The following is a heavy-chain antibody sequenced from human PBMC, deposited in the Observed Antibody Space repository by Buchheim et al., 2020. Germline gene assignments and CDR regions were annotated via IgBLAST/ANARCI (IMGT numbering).Heavy chain of an antibody. V-gene: IGHV3-74*01. D-gene: IGHD4-17*01. CDR2: INSGGSSV. Sequence: EVQLVESGGGLVQPGGSLRLSCAASGFIFSSNWMHWVRQAPGKGLVWVSRINSGGSSVFYADSVKGRFTISRDNAKNTLYLQMNSLRAEDTAVYYCARGGDDYGDYYGLDVWGQGTT. J-gene: IGHJ6*02. CDR1: GFIFSSNW. CDR3: ARGGDDYGDYYGLDV.